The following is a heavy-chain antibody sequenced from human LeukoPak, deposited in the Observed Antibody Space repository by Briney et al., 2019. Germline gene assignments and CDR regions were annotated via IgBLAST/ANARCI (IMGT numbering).Heavy chain of an antibody. V-gene: IGHV4-4*07. D-gene: IGHD6-19*01. Sequence: PSETLSLTCTVSGGSISSYYWSWIRQPAGKGLEWIGRIYTSGSTNYNPSLKSRVTMLIDTSKNQLSLKLSSVTAADTAVYYCARESSGWSLFYFDYWGQGTLVTVSS. CDR1: GGSISSYY. CDR3: ARESSGWSLFYFDY. CDR2: IYTSGST. J-gene: IGHJ4*02.